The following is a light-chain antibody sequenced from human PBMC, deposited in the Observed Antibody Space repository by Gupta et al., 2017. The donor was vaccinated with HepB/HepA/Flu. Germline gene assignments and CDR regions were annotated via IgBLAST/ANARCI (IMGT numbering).Light chain of an antibody. V-gene: IGLV1-44*01. CDR3: AAGDDILNGFV. CDR2: SNN. Sequence: SLLTQPPSASGTPGQRVTISCSGSSSNIGSNTVNWYHQLPGTAPNLLIYSNNQRPSGVPARFSGSKSGTSASLTISGLQAEDEADYYCAAGDDILNGFVFGTGTKLTVL. CDR1: SSNIGSNT. J-gene: IGLJ1*01.